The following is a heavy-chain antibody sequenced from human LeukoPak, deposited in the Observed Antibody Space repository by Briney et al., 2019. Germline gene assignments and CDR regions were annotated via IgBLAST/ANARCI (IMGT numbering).Heavy chain of an antibody. V-gene: IGHV3-21*01. CDR2: ISSSSSYI. CDR1: GFTFSSYS. D-gene: IGHD3-10*01. J-gene: IGHJ4*02. Sequence: GGSLRLSCAASGFTFSSYSMHWVGQAPGKGLEGVSSISSSSSYIYYADPVKGRFTISRDNDKNSLYLQMNSLRAEDTAVYYCARGSAYYYPNSFDSWAQRTLVSVSS. CDR3: ARGSAYYYPNSFDS.